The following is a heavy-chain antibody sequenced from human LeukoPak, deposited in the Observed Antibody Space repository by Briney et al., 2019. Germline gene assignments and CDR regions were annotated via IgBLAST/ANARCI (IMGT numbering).Heavy chain of an antibody. J-gene: IGHJ4*02. V-gene: IGHV4-59*01. Sequence: SETLSLTCTVSGGSISSYYWSWIRQPPGKGLEWIGYIYYSGSTNYNPSLKSRVTILVDTSKNQFSLKLSSVTAADTAVYYCARAGLFSGHDYWGQGTLVTVSS. CDR3: ARAGLFSGHDY. D-gene: IGHD1-14*01. CDR2: IYYSGST. CDR1: GGSISSYY.